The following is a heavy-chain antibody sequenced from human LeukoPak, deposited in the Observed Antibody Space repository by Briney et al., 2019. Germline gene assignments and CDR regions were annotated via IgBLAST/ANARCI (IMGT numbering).Heavy chain of an antibody. J-gene: IGHJ6*03. V-gene: IGHV3-53*01. CDR2: IYTGGST. CDR1: GLTVSCNH. CDR3: ARGARAATGYYYYYMDV. Sequence: GGSLRLSCAASGLTVSCNHMSWVRQAPGKGLEWVLVIYTGGSTDYADSVKGRFTISRDNSKNTLYLQMNSLRAEDTAVYYCARGARAATGYYYYYMDVWGRGTTVTVSS. D-gene: IGHD2-15*01.